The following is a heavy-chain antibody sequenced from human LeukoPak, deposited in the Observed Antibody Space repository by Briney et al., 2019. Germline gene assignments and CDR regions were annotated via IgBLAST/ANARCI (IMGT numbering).Heavy chain of an antibody. CDR2: INEHGSQK. J-gene: IGHJ4*02. CDR1: GFTFSSYW. CDR3: VRYRGEGLYYFDY. V-gene: IGHV3-7*01. Sequence: PGGSLRLSCAASGFTFSSYWMSWVRQAPGKGLEWVANINEHGSQKYYVDSVRGRFTISRDNADNSLYLQMNSLTAEDTAVYYCVRYRGEGLYYFDYWGQGTLVTASS.